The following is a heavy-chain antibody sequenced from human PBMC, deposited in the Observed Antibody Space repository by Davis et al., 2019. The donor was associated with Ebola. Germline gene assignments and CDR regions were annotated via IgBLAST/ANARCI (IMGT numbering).Heavy chain of an antibody. V-gene: IGHV3-74*01. CDR1: GFTFSNSW. J-gene: IGHJ4*02. Sequence: TCAASGFTFSNSWMHWVRQAPGKGLVWVSTINTDGSSTSYADSVKGRFTISRDNAKNTLFLQLNSLRAEDTAVYYCARARLGYYDDYWGQGTLVTVSS. D-gene: IGHD3-22*01. CDR2: INTDGSST. CDR3: ARARLGYYDDY.